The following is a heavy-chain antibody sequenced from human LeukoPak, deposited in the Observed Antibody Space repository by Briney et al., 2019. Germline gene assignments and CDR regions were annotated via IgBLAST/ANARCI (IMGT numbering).Heavy chain of an antibody. J-gene: IGHJ5*02. Sequence: PGGSLRLSCAASGFTFSDYYMTWIRQAPGKGPEWVSYISSTGSTIYYADSVKGRFTISRDNAKNSLFLQMNSLRAEDTAVCSCASLGPSGYYYPWGQGTLVTVSS. CDR3: ASLGPSGYYYP. D-gene: IGHD3-3*01. CDR2: ISSTGSTI. CDR1: GFTFSDYY. V-gene: IGHV3-11*04.